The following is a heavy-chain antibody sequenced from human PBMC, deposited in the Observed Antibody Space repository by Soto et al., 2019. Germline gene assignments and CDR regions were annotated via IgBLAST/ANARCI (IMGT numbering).Heavy chain of an antibody. CDR1: GGSISSYH. CDR2: IHYSGST. V-gene: IGHV4-59*13. Sequence: PSETLSLTCIVSGGSISSYHWSWIRQPPGKGLEWIGNIHYSGSTKYNPSLKSRVTMSVDTSKNQFSLKLISVTAADTAKYFCAREGNLGRWLQPLDFWGQGTLVTVSS. CDR3: AREGNLGRWLQPLDF. D-gene: IGHD5-12*01. J-gene: IGHJ4*02.